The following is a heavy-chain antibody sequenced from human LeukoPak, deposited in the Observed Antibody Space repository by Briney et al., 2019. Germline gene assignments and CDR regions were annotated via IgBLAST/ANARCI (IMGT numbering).Heavy chain of an antibody. Sequence: GASVKVSCKASGYTFTGYYMHWVRQAPGQGLEWMRWINPNSGGTNYAQKFQGRVTMTRDTSISTAYMELSRLRSDDTAVYYCARVHSSSWYGIDYWGQGTLVTVSS. CDR1: GYTFTGYY. D-gene: IGHD6-13*01. J-gene: IGHJ4*02. CDR3: ARVHSSSWYGIDY. CDR2: INPNSGGT. V-gene: IGHV1-2*02.